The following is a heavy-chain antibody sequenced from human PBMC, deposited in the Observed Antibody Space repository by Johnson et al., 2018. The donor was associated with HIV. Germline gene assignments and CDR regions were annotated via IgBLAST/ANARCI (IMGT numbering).Heavy chain of an antibody. D-gene: IGHD3-3*01. Sequence: QVQLVESGGGLVQPGGSLRLSCAASGFTFSDYYMSWIRQAPGKGLEWVSYISSSGSTIYYADSVKGRFTISRDNTKNSLYLQMNSLRAEDTAVYYCAREEVTIFGVAYDAFDIWGQGTMVTVSA. J-gene: IGHJ3*02. V-gene: IGHV3-11*04. CDR3: AREEVTIFGVAYDAFDI. CDR1: GFTFSDYY. CDR2: ISSSGSTI.